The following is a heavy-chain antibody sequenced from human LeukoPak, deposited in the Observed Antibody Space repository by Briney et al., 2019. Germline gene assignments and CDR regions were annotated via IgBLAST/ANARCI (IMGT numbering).Heavy chain of an antibody. V-gene: IGHV1-18*01. D-gene: IGHD3-3*01. CDR3: ARANYDFWSGYYPFDY. CDR1: GYTFTSYG. CDR2: ISAYNGNT. Sequence: ASVTVSCTASGYTFTSYGISWVRQAPGQGLEWMGWISAYNGNTNYAQKLQGRVTMTTDTSTSTAYMELRSLRSDDTAVYYCARANYDFWSGYYPFDYWGQGTLVTVSS. J-gene: IGHJ4*02.